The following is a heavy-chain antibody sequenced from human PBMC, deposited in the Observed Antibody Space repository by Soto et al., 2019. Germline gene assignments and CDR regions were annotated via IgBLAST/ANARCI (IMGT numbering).Heavy chain of an antibody. CDR3: ARSRLMPPHYYYYGMDV. V-gene: IGHV1-18*01. D-gene: IGHD2-8*01. J-gene: IGHJ6*02. CDR1: GYTFTSYG. Sequence: QVQLVQSGAEVKKPGASVKVSCKASGYTFTSYGISWVRQAPGQGLEWMGWISAYNGNPNYAQKLQGRVTMTTDTSTSTAYMELRSLRSDDTAVYYCARSRLMPPHYYYYGMDVWGQGTTVTVSS. CDR2: ISAYNGNP.